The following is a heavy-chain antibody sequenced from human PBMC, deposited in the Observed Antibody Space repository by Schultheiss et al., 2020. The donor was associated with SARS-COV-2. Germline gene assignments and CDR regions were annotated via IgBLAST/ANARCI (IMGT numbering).Heavy chain of an antibody. CDR3: ARHSSSYYYDSSGYDPSFDY. CDR1: GGSISSYY. CDR2: IYTSGST. D-gene: IGHD3-22*01. V-gene: IGHV4-4*07. Sequence: SETLSLTCTVSGGSISSYYWSWIRQPAGKGLEWIGRIYTSGSTNYNPSLKSRVTMSVDTSKNQFSLKLSSVTAADTAVYYCARHSSSYYYDSSGYDPSFDYWGQGTLVTVSS. J-gene: IGHJ4*02.